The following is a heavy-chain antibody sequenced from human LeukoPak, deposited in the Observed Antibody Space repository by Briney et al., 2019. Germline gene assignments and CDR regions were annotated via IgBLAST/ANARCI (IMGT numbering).Heavy chain of an antibody. D-gene: IGHD3-22*01. CDR3: ARVRTRYYDSSGYFDY. V-gene: IGHV3-33*01. CDR1: GFTFSSYG. J-gene: IGHJ4*02. Sequence: PGGSLRLSCAASGFTFSSYGMHWVRQAPGKGLGWVAVIWYDGSNKYYADSVKGRFTISRDNSKNTLYLQMNSLRAEDTAVYYCARVRTRYYDSSGYFDYWGQGTLVTVSS. CDR2: IWYDGSNK.